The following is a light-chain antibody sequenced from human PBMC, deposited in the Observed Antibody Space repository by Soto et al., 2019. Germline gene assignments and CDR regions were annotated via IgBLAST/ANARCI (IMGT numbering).Light chain of an antibody. V-gene: IGKV3-20*01. Sequence: EIVLTQSPGILTLSPGERATLSCRASQSVSNDFLAWYQQKPGQAPRLLIYGASTRATDVPDRFSGSGSGADFTLSISRLEPEDFAVYYCHQYDSVAQTFGQGTKVEI. CDR1: QSVSNDF. CDR2: GAS. CDR3: HQYDSVAQT. J-gene: IGKJ1*01.